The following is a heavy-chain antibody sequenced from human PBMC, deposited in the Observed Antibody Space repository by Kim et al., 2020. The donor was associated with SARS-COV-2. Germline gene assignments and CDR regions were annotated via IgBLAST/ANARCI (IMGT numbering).Heavy chain of an antibody. J-gene: IGHJ5*02. Sequence: SVKVSCKASGGTFSSYAISWVRQAPGQGLEWMGGIIPIFGTANYAQKFQGRVTITADESTSTAYMELSSLRSEDTAVYYCARDRELELRNYWFDPWGQGTLVTVSS. CDR2: IIPIFGTA. D-gene: IGHD1-7*01. V-gene: IGHV1-69*13. CDR3: ARDRELELRNYWFDP. CDR1: GGTFSSYA.